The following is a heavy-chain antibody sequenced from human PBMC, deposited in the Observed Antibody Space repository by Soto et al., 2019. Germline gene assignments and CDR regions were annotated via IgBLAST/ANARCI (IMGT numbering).Heavy chain of an antibody. J-gene: IGHJ6*02. V-gene: IGHV1-69*13. CDR2: ISPLFGAT. D-gene: IGHD3-3*01. Sequence: SVKVSCKASGYTFTNYGLTWLRQAPGQGLEWMGWISPLFGATNYAQKFQGRVTITADESTSTAYMELSSLRSEDTAVYYCARGDFWSGYLPYYYYYYGMDVWGQGTTVTVSS. CDR3: ARGDFWSGYLPYYYYYYGMDV. CDR1: GYTFTNYG.